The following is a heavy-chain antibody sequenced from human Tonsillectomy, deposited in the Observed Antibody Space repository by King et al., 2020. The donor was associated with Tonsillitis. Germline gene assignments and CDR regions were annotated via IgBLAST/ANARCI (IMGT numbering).Heavy chain of an antibody. D-gene: IGHD1-14*01. V-gene: IGHV5-51*01. J-gene: IGHJ4*02. Sequence: VQLVASEAVVQTPGESLQISCQASGSSFTTYWIAWVRQLSGGGLEWMGVIYPGDSDTRYSPSFQGQVTISAAKSLTTAYLQWDSLKASDTALDYGATGREEAGGPAAGNHGGQGTRVSVDS. CDR2: IYPGDSDT. CDR3: ATGREEAGGPAAGNH. CDR1: GSSFTTYW.